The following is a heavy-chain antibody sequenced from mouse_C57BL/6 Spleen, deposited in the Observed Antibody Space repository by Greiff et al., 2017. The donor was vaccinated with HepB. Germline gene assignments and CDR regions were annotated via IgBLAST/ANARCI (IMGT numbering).Heavy chain of an antibody. Sequence: LMESGAELVRPGTSVKVSCKASGYAFTNYLIEWVKQRPGQGLEWIGVINPGSGGTNYNEKFKGKATLTADKSSSTAYMQLSSLTSEDSAVYFCALTTVVGGAMDYWGQGTSVTVSS. CDR2: INPGSGGT. J-gene: IGHJ4*01. D-gene: IGHD1-1*01. V-gene: IGHV1-54*01. CDR1: GYAFTNYL. CDR3: ALTTVVGGAMDY.